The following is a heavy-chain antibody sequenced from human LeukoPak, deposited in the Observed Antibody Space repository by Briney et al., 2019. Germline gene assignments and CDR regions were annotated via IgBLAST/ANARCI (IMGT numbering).Heavy chain of an antibody. J-gene: IGHJ4*02. D-gene: IGHD3-22*01. V-gene: IGHV4-34*01. CDR3: ARAGDSSGSSDY. Sequence: SETLSLTCAVYGGSFSGYYWSWIRQPPGKGLEWIGEINHSGSTNYNPSLKSRVTISVDTSKNQFSLKLSSVTAADTAVYYCARAGDSSGSSDYWGQGTLVTVSS. CDR2: INHSGST. CDR1: GGSFSGYY.